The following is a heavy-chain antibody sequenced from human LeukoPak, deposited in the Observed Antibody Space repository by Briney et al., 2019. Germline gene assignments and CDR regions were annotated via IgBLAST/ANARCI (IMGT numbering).Heavy chain of an antibody. Sequence: PGGSLRLSCAASGFTFSSYAMSWVRQAPGMGLEWVSSIGSSGDITYYADSVKGRFTISRGNSKNTLYLQMNSLRAEDTAVYYCARDIDNGDYVVYWGQGTLVTVSS. V-gene: IGHV3-23*01. CDR3: ARDIDNGDYVVY. CDR2: IGSSGDIT. CDR1: GFTFSSYA. J-gene: IGHJ4*02. D-gene: IGHD4-17*01.